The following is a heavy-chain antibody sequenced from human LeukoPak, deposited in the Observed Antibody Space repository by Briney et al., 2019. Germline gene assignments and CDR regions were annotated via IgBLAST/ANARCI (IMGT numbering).Heavy chain of an antibody. Sequence: GASVKVSCKASGGTFSSYAISWVRQAPGQGLEWMGGIIPIFGTANYAQKFQGRVTITADKSTSTAYMELSSLRSEDTAVYYRARSEMVRGVIIYSGYYGMDVWGKGTTVTVSS. J-gene: IGHJ6*04. CDR3: ARSEMVRGVIIYSGYYGMDV. CDR2: IIPIFGTA. D-gene: IGHD3-10*01. V-gene: IGHV1-69*06. CDR1: GGTFSSYA.